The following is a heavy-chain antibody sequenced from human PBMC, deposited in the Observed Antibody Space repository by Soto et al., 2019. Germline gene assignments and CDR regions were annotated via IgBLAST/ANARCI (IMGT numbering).Heavy chain of an antibody. J-gene: IGHJ4*02. CDR3: AKWGYCTSSSCYYLDH. Sequence: EVQLLESGGGLVQPGGSLRLSCAASGFAFSNDVMSWVRQAPGKGLEWVSSISGNGGHTSYADSVKGRFTISRDNSENTVFLQMNSLRADDTAVYYCAKWGYCTSSSCYYLDHWGQGTLVTVSS. CDR2: ISGNGGHT. V-gene: IGHV3-23*01. CDR1: GFAFSNDV. D-gene: IGHD2-2*01.